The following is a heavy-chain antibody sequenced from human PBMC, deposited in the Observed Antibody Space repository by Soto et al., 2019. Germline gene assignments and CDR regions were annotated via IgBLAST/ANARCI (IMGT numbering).Heavy chain of an antibody. CDR3: AKGSGWYYY. CDR2: VFYSGNT. V-gene: IGHV4-59*01. Sequence: QVELQESGPGLVKPSETLSLTCSVSGGSISSDYWSWIRQPPGKGLEWIGYVFYSGNTNYNPSLNGRVSMSVDMSKNQFSLKLSSVTAADTAVYYCAKGSGWYYYWGQGTLVTVSS. J-gene: IGHJ4*02. CDR1: GGSISSDY. D-gene: IGHD6-13*01.